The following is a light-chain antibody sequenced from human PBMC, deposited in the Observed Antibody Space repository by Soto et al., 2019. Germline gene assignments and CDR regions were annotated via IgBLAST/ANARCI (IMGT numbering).Light chain of an antibody. Sequence: QSALTQPRSVSGSPGQPVTISCTGTSSDVGGYNFVSWYQNHPGKAPRLIIFDVNKRPSGVPDRFSGSKSGNTASLTISGLQAEDDADYYCCSYAGTSPSLYVFGSGTKLTVL. V-gene: IGLV2-11*01. CDR2: DVN. J-gene: IGLJ1*01. CDR1: SSDVGGYNF. CDR3: CSYAGTSPSLYV.